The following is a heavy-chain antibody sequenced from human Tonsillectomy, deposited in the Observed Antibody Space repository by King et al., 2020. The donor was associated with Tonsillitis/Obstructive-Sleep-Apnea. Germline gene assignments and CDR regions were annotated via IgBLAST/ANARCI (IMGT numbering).Heavy chain of an antibody. CDR3: AKGGVNGQWLVLDYFDY. V-gene: IGHV3-9*01. CDR1: GFTFDDYA. CDR2: ISWNSGSI. D-gene: IGHD6-19*01. J-gene: IGHJ4*02. Sequence: VQLVESGGALVQPGRSLRLSCAASGFTFDDYAMHWVRQAPGKGLEWVSGISWNSGSIGYADSVKGRFTISRDNAKNSLYLQMNSLRAEDTALYYCAKGGVNGQWLVLDYFDYWGQGTLVTVSS.